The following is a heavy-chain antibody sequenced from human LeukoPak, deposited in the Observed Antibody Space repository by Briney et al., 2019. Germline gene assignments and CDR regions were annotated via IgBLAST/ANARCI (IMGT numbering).Heavy chain of an antibody. V-gene: IGHV4-61*02. CDR1: GGSISSGTYY. CDR3: ARVLDYYGSGTRDFDY. D-gene: IGHD3-10*01. CDR2: MFHSGST. Sequence: SQTLSLTCTVSGGSISSGTYYWSWIRQPAWKGLEWIGSMFHSGSTYYNPSLTSRVTMSVDKSKNQFSLKLNSVTAADTAVYYCARVLDYYGSGTRDFDYWGQGILVTVSS. J-gene: IGHJ4*02.